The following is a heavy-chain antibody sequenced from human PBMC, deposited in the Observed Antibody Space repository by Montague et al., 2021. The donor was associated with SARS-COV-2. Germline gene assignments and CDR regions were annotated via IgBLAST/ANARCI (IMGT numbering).Heavy chain of an antibody. CDR1: GGSISNYY. CDR3: SRHGLEGAITNNCGLDV. J-gene: IGHJ6*02. Sequence: SETLSLTCTVSGGSISNYYWSWIRQPPGKGLEWIGYIHYSGSTSSHPSLKGRVTIPIDTSKNQFSLNLSSVTAADTAIYYCSRHGLEGAITNNCGLDVWGQGTTVTVSS. V-gene: IGHV4-59*08. D-gene: IGHD1-26*01. CDR2: IHYSGST.